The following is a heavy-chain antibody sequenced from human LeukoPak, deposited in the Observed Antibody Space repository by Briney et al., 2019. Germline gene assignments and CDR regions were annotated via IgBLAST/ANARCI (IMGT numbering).Heavy chain of an antibody. CDR1: GFTFGDYA. J-gene: IGHJ6*03. CDR2: IRSQAKGGTT. Sequence: GGSLRLSCITSGFTFGDYAVGWVRQAPGRGLEWVGFIRSQAKGGTTESAASLKGRLSISREDSKNIAYLQLDSLETEDTAVYYCARGIQTWTYRSFHFQFYMDVWGKGTTVTVSS. CDR3: ARGIQTWTYRSFHFQFYMDV. D-gene: IGHD5-18*01. V-gene: IGHV3-49*04.